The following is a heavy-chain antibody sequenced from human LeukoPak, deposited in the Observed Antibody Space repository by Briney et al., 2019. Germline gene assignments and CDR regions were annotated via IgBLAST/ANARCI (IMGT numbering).Heavy chain of an antibody. Sequence: GGSLRLSCAASGFTLSNYYMHWVRQPPGKGLVWVSRLINHDTTATYADSVKGRFTISRDNAKNTLYLQVNSLRADDTAVYYCARGRCSNPSCLADWGQGILVTVSS. J-gene: IGHJ4*02. CDR2: LINHDTTA. CDR3: ARGRCSNPSCLAD. V-gene: IGHV3-74*01. CDR1: GFTLSNYY. D-gene: IGHD2-2*01.